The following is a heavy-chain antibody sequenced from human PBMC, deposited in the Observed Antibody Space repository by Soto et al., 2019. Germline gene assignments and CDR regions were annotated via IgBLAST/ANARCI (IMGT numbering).Heavy chain of an antibody. CDR1: GFTFSSYS. CDR2: ISSSSSYI. J-gene: IGHJ3*02. V-gene: IGHV3-21*01. CDR3: ERYGITMIVVGVRDAFDI. D-gene: IGHD3-22*01. Sequence: PGGSLRLSCAASGFTFSSYSMNWVRQAPGKGLEWVSSISSSSSYIYYADSVKGRFTISRDNAKNSLYLQMNSLRAEDTAVYYCERYGITMIVVGVRDAFDIWGQGTMVTVSS.